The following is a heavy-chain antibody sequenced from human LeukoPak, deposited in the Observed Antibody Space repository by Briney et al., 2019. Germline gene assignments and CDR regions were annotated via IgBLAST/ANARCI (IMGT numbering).Heavy chain of an antibody. Sequence: PSETLSLTCTVSGGSISSYYWSWIRQPPGKGLEWIGYIYYSGSTNYNPSLKSRVTISVDTSKNQFSLKLSSVTAADTAVYYCARPSYSSSPRDAFDIWGQGTMVTVSS. CDR3: ARPSYSSSPRDAFDI. V-gene: IGHV4-59*01. CDR1: GGSISSYY. CDR2: IYYSGST. J-gene: IGHJ3*02. D-gene: IGHD6-13*01.